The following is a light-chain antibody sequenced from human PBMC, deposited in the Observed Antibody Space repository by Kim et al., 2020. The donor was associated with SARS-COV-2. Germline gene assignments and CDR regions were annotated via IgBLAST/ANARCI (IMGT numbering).Light chain of an antibody. CDR2: EAS. J-gene: IGKJ5*01. CDR3: QQRSNWPPIT. V-gene: IGKV3-11*01. CDR1: QSISSY. Sequence: PGESATLSCRASQSISSYLAWYQQKPGQAPRLLIYEASNRATGIPARFSGSGSGTDFTLTISSLEPEDFAVYYCQQRSNWPPITFGQGTRLEIK.